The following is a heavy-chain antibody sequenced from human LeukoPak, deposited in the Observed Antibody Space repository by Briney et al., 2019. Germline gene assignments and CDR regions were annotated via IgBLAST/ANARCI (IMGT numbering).Heavy chain of an antibody. CDR3: ARSSWSGYPPPDQ. D-gene: IGHD3/OR15-3a*01. CDR2: MSHDGKNA. V-gene: IGHV3-30*04. Sequence: PPGGSLRLSCAASGFTFSSFAMHWVRQAPGKGLEWVAVMSHDGKNAYQTESVKGRFTISRDNSKNTLHLQMNSLRAEDTALYFCARSSWSGYPPPDQWGRGTLVTVSS. CDR1: GFTFSSFA. J-gene: IGHJ4*02.